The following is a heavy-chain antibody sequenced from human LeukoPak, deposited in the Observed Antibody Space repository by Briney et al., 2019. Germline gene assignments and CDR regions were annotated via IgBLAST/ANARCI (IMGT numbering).Heavy chain of an antibody. Sequence: GGSLRLSCAASGFTLSTNWMHWVRQVPGKGLVWVSRFKNDGSSASYADSVKGRFTISRDNAKNTLHLQMNSLRAEDTAVYYCARVIGFWGQGILVTVSS. CDR3: ARVIGF. CDR1: GFTLSTNW. CDR2: FKNDGSSA. J-gene: IGHJ4*02. V-gene: IGHV3-74*01.